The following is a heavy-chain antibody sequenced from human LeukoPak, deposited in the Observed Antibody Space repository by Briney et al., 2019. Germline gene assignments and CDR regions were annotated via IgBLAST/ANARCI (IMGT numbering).Heavy chain of an antibody. CDR3: ATEKYYYDSSGYYSIDY. D-gene: IGHD3-22*01. J-gene: IGHJ4*02. Sequence: TPSETLSLTCTVSGGSISSYYWSWIRQPAGKGLEWIGRIYTSGSTNYNPSLKSRVTMSVDTSKNQFSLKLSSVTAADTAVYYCATEKYYYDSSGYYSIDYWGQGTLVTVSS. CDR2: IYTSGST. V-gene: IGHV4-4*07. CDR1: GGSISSYY.